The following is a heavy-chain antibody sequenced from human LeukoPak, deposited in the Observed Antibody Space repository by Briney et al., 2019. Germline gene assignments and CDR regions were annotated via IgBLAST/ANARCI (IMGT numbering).Heavy chain of an antibody. D-gene: IGHD5-12*01. CDR1: GGSISSYS. CDR3: ARHGGESIVAMILHAFDI. CDR2: IYYSGST. J-gene: IGHJ3*02. Sequence: SETLSLTCTVSGGSISSYSWSWIRQPPGKGLEWIGSIYYSGSTNYNPSLKSRVTMSVDTSKNQFPLKLSSVTAADTAVYYCARHGGESIVAMILHAFDIWGQGTMVTVSS. V-gene: IGHV4-59*08.